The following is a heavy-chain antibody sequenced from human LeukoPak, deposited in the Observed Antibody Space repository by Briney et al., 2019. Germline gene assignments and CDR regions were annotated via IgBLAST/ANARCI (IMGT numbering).Heavy chain of an antibody. V-gene: IGHV3-48*01. J-gene: IGHJ4*02. CDR3: AKDRDSSIAARPLDY. CDR1: GFTFSSYS. D-gene: IGHD6-6*01. CDR2: ISSSSSTI. Sequence: GGSLRLSCAASGFTFSSYSMNWVRQAPGRGLEWVSYISSSSSTIYYADSVKGRFAISRDNSKNTLYLQMNSLRAEDTAVYYCAKDRDSSIAARPLDYWGQGTLVTVSS.